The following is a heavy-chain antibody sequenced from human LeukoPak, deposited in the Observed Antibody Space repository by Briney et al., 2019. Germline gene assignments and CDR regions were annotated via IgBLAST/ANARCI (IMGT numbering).Heavy chain of an antibody. Sequence: WASVKVSCKASGYTFTGYYMHWVRQAPGQGLEWMGWINPNSGGTNYAQKFQGRVTMTRDTSISTAYMELSRLRSDDTAVYYCARGSPSYKHWFDPWGQGTLVTVSS. CDR3: ARGSPSYKHWFDP. J-gene: IGHJ5*02. CDR2: INPNSGGT. D-gene: IGHD1-1*01. V-gene: IGHV1-2*02. CDR1: GYTFTGYY.